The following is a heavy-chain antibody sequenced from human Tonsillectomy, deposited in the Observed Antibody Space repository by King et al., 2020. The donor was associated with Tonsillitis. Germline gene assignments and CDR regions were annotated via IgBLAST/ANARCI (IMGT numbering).Heavy chain of an antibody. J-gene: IGHJ4*02. CDR2: IYSGGST. V-gene: IGHV3-53*01. CDR3: ASGGFNGNDAEEHAY. Sequence: VQLVESGGGLIQPGDSLRLSCAASGFTVSSNYMSWVRQAPGKGLEWVSVIYSGGSTYYADSVKGRFTISRDSSKNTLYLQMNSLRAEDTAVYYCASGGFNGNDAEEHAYWGQGTLVTVSS. CDR1: GFTVSSNY. D-gene: IGHD1-20*01.